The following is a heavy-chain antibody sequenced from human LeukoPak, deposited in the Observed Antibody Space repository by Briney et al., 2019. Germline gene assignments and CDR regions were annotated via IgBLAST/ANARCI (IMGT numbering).Heavy chain of an antibody. J-gene: IGHJ4*02. CDR2: ISYDGSNN. CDR3: ARVEGIGYYRYCDY. Sequence: GKSLRLSCAASGFTFSSYGMHWVRQAPGKGLEWVALISYDGSNNYYADSVKGRFTISRDNSKNTLYLQMNSLRAEDTAVYYCARVEGIGYYRYCDYRGQGTLVTVSS. V-gene: IGHV3-30*03. CDR1: GFTFSSYG. D-gene: IGHD3-3*01.